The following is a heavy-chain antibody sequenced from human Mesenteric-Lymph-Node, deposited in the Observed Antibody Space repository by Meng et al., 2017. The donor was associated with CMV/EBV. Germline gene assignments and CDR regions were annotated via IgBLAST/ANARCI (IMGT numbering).Heavy chain of an antibody. CDR3: AKFTVVVPAAFFDY. CDR1: GFTFNNYA. Sequence: GGSLRLSCAASGFTFNNYAMSWVRQAPGKGLEWVSVIYSGGSSTYYADSVKGRFTISRDNSKNTLYLQMNSLRAEDTAVYYCAKFTVVVPAAFFDYWGQGTLVTASS. D-gene: IGHD2-2*01. J-gene: IGHJ4*02. CDR2: IYSGGSST. V-gene: IGHV3-23*03.